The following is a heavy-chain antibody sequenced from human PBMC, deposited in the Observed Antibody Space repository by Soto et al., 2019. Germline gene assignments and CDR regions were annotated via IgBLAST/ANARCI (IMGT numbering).Heavy chain of an antibody. CDR2: IYYSGST. D-gene: IGHD5-12*01. Sequence: PSETLSLTCSVSGGSISSYYWSWIRQPPGKGLEWIGYIYYSGSTNYNPSLKSRVTISVDTSKNQFSLKLSSVTAADTAVYYCARVGGYSGYDPNPFDYCGHGTLVTVSP. CDR3: ARVGGYSGYDPNPFDY. CDR1: GGSISSYY. J-gene: IGHJ4*01. V-gene: IGHV4-59*01.